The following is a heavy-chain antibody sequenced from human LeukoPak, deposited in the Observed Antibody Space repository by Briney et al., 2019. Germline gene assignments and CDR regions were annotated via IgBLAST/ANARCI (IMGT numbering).Heavy chain of an antibody. V-gene: IGHV3-48*03. CDR1: GFTFSSYG. CDR3: AREGNYYFDY. J-gene: IGHJ4*02. CDR2: ISSSGTAI. Sequence: GRSLRLSCAASGFTFSSYGIHWVRQAPGKGLEWVSYISSSGTAIYYADSVKGRFTISRDNAKNSLYLQMDSLRAEDTAVYYCAREGNYYFDYWGPGTLVTVSS. D-gene: IGHD4-11*01.